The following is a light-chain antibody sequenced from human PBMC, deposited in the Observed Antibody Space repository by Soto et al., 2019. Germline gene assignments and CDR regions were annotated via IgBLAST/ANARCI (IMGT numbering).Light chain of an antibody. CDR1: QSVNKH. CDR2: YTS. V-gene: IGKV3-15*01. Sequence: EIVLTQSPATLSVSPGERATLSCRASQSVNKHLAWYQHKPGQAPRLLIYYTSTRATGIPARFSGSGSAKEFTLTISSLQPEDSAVYYCQQYNNWPPGATFGPGTKV. J-gene: IGKJ3*01. CDR3: QQYNNWPPGAT.